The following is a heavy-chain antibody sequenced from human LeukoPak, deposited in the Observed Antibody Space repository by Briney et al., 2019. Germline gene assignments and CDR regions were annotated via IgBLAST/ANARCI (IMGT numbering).Heavy chain of an antibody. CDR3: ARGFGVAAAGPGY. CDR2: INHSGST. CDR1: GVSFSGYY. J-gene: IGHJ4*02. Sequence: SETLSLTCAVYGVSFSGYYWSWIRQPPGKGLEWIGEINHSGSTNYNPSLKSRVTISVDASKNQFSLKLSSVTAADTAVYYCARGFGVAAAGPGYWGQGTLVTVSS. D-gene: IGHD6-13*01. V-gene: IGHV4-34*01.